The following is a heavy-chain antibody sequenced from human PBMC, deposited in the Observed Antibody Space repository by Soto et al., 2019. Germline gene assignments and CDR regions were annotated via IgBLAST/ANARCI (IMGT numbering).Heavy chain of an antibody. CDR2: IWYDGSNK. J-gene: IGHJ4*02. Sequence: QVQLVESGGGVVQPGRSLRLSCAASGFTFSSYGMHWVRQAPGKGLEWVAVIWYDGSNKYYADSVKGRFTISRDNSKNTLYLQMNSLRAEDTAVYYCARDGSIAAGVIDYWGQGTLVTVSS. V-gene: IGHV3-33*01. CDR3: ARDGSIAAGVIDY. CDR1: GFTFSSYG. D-gene: IGHD6-13*01.